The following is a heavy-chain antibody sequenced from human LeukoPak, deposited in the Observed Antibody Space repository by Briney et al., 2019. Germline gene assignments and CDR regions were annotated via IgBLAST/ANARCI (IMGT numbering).Heavy chain of an antibody. D-gene: IGHD3-3*01. V-gene: IGHV4-59*01. CDR1: GGSISSYY. CDR3: ARSRVWSDYWGYFDY. Sequence: SETLSPTCTVSGGSISSYYWSWIRQPPGKGLEWIGYIYHSGSTNYNPSLKSRVTISVDMSKNQISLKLSSVTAVDTAVYYCARSRVWSDYWGYFDYWGQGTLVTVSS. J-gene: IGHJ4*02. CDR2: IYHSGST.